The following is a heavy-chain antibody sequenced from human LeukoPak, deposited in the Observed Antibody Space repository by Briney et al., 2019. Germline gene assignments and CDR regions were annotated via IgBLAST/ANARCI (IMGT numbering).Heavy chain of an antibody. CDR1: IDSAYY. CDR2: ISRDGNP. D-gene: IGHD2-21*02. Sequence: SETLSLTCSVSIDSAYYWGWIRQPPGKGLEWVGSISRDGNPSYNPSLKSRVTLSIQTSQNQISLRLSSVTAADTAVYYCARASCGGGCYVESWGQGTLVTVSS. J-gene: IGHJ4*02. CDR3: ARASCGGGCYVES. V-gene: IGHV4-38-2*02.